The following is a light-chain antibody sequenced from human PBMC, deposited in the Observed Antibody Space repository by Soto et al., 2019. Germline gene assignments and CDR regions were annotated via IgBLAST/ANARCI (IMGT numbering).Light chain of an antibody. J-gene: IGKJ4*01. CDR1: QNISIY. Sequence: DIQMTQSTSSLSASVGVRVAITCRASQNISIYLNWYQQKPGKAPKLLIYAASSLQSGVPSRFSGSGSGTDFTLTISSLQPEDFATYYCQQSYSTPLTFGGGTKVDIK. V-gene: IGKV1-39*01. CDR2: AAS. CDR3: QQSYSTPLT.